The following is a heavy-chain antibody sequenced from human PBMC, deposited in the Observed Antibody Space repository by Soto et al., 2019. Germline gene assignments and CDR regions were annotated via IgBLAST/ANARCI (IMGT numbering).Heavy chain of an antibody. V-gene: IGHV4-59*01. D-gene: IGHD3-9*01. J-gene: IGHJ5*02. CDR1: GGSIGNFY. CDR3: VKGNGFDPYNWFDP. Sequence: SETLSLTCNVSGGSIGNFYWNWVRQPPGKGLEWIGYTFYAGSTNYNPSLKSRVTISRDTSNNQVSLTLASATAADTAVYFCVKGNGFDPYNWFDPWGPGILVTVSS. CDR2: TFYAGST.